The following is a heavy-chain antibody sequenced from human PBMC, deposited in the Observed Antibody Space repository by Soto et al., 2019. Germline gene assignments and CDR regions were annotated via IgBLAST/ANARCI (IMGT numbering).Heavy chain of an antibody. CDR1: GFTFSSYS. D-gene: IGHD3-10*01. J-gene: IGHJ4*02. CDR3: ASAPMVGPFDY. Sequence: EVQLVESGGGLVQPGGSLRLSCAASGFTFSSYSMNWVRQAPGKGLEWVSYISSSSSTIYYADSVKGRFTISRDNAKNSLYLQMNSLRAEDTAVYYCASAPMVGPFDYWGQGTLVTVSS. CDR2: ISSSSSTI. V-gene: IGHV3-48*01.